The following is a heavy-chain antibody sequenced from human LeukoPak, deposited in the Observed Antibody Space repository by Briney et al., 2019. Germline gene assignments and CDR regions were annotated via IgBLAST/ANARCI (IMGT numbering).Heavy chain of an antibody. V-gene: IGHV1-2*02. CDR2: ISPNSGGT. CDR1: GYSFTGYY. CDR3: ARALASRRSSC. Sequence: ASVTVSCKASGYSFTGYYMHWVRQAPGQGLEWMGWISPNSGGTNYAQKFQGRVTMTTDTTISTAYMELSRLRSDDTAVYYCARALASRRSSCWGQGTLVTVSS. J-gene: IGHJ4*02. D-gene: IGHD6-13*01.